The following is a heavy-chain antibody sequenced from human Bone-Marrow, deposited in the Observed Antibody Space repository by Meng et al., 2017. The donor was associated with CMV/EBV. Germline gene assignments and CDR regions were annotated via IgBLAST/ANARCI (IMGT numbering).Heavy chain of an antibody. Sequence: KVSCKASRLTFSCYAISWVRQAPGQGLEWMGGIIPIFGTANYAQKFQGRVTITTDESTSTAYMELSSLRSEDTAVYYCGTAITIFGVVNYYYYYGMDVWGQGTTVTVSS. J-gene: IGHJ6*02. CDR1: RLTFSCYA. V-gene: IGHV1-69*05. CDR2: IIPIFGTA. D-gene: IGHD3-3*01. CDR3: GTAITIFGVVNYYYYYGMDV.